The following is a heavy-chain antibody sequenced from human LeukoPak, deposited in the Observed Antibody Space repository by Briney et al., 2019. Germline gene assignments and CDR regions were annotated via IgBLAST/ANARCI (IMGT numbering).Heavy chain of an antibody. CDR3: ASSYGSGSYYKRTRFDY. Sequence: SETLSLTCAAYCGSFSGYYWSWIRQPPGKGLEWIGEINHSGSTNYNPSLKSRVTISVDTSKNQFSLKLSSVTAADTAVYYCASSYGSGSYYKRTRFDYWGQGTLVTVSS. J-gene: IGHJ4*02. D-gene: IGHD3-10*01. V-gene: IGHV4-34*01. CDR2: INHSGST. CDR1: CGSFSGYY.